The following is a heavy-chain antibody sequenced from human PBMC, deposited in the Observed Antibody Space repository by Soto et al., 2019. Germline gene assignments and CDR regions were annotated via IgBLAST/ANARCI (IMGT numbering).Heavy chain of an antibody. CDR2: ISGRGDTT. J-gene: IGHJ4*02. CDR3: AKEGSSSLFLFVS. Sequence: QSGGSLRLSCAASGFTFTSYTMSWVRQAPGKGLEWVSAISGRGDTTYYTDSVRGRFTVFRDNSKNTLYLQMNGLRVEDTAIYYCAKEGSSSLFLFVSWGQGTLVTVSS. D-gene: IGHD6-6*01. CDR1: GFTFTSYT. V-gene: IGHV3-23*01.